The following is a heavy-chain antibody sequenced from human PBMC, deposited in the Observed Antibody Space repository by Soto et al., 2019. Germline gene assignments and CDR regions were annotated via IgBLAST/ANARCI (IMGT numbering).Heavy chain of an antibody. CDR2: IYYSGST. J-gene: IGHJ6*02. CDR1: GGSISSYY. CDR3: ARERYYGMDV. V-gene: IGHV4-59*01. Sequence: SETLSLTCTVSGGSISSYYWSWIRQPPGKGLEWIGYIYYSGSTNYNPSLKSRITISVDTSKNQFSLKLSSVTAADTAVYYCARERYYGMDVWGQGTTVTVSS.